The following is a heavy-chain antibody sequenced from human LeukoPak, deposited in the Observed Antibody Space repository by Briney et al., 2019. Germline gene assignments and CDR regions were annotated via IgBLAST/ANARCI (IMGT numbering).Heavy chain of an antibody. CDR2: MNPNSGDT. V-gene: IGHV1-2*02. D-gene: IGHD2-15*01. Sequence: ASVRVSCKASGYTFTGYYIHWVRQAPGQGLEWMGWMNPNSGDTNFAQKFQGRVTMTGDTSISTAYMELNSLRSDDTAVYYCARGLRYCSGGRCYFSPPYYYYMDVWGKGTTVTISS. CDR3: ARGLRYCSGGRCYFSPPYYYYMDV. J-gene: IGHJ6*03. CDR1: GYTFTGYY.